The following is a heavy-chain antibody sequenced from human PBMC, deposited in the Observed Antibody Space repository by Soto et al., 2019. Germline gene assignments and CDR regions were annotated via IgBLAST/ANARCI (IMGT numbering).Heavy chain of an antibody. CDR1: GYSISSGYY. CDR3: ASSYSSGWYEVWYY. Sequence: SETLSLTCAVSGYSISSGYYWGWIRQPPGKGLEWIGSIYHSGSTYYNPSLKSRVTISVDTSKNQFSLKLSSVTAADTAVYYCASSYSSGWYEVWYYWGQGTLVTVSS. CDR2: IYHSGST. J-gene: IGHJ4*02. D-gene: IGHD6-19*01. V-gene: IGHV4-38-2*01.